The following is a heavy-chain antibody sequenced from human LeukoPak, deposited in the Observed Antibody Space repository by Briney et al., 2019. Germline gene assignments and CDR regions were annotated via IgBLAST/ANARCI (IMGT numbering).Heavy chain of an antibody. V-gene: IGHV3-48*03. J-gene: IGHJ6*03. CDR1: GFTFRSYE. CDR2: ITSSGSSI. Sequence: GGSLRLSCAASGFTFRSYEMNWVRQAPGKGLEWVAYITSSGSSIYYTGSVKGRFTISRNNAKSSLYLQMNSLRAEDTAVYYCARLHAYYYYMDVWGKGTTVTVSS. D-gene: IGHD2-8*01. CDR3: ARLHAYYYYMDV.